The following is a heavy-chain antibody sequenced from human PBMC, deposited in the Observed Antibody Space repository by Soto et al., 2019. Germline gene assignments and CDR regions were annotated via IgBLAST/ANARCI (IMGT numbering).Heavy chain of an antibody. J-gene: IGHJ6*02. V-gene: IGHV4-59*01. D-gene: IGHD3-3*01. CDR3: ARYQSDFWSGYLAHDSGMDV. CDR2: IYYSGST. Sequence: SETLSLTCTVSGGSISSYYWSWILQPPGKGLEWIGYIYYSGSTNYNPSLKSRVTISVDTSKNQFSLKLSSVTAADTAVYYCARYQSDFWSGYLAHDSGMDVWGHGTTVTVSS. CDR1: GGSISSYY.